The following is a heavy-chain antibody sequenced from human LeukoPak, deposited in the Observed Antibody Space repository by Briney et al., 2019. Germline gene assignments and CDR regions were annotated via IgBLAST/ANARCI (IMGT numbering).Heavy chain of an antibody. CDR2: IRYDGSNK. J-gene: IGHJ6*03. CDR3: AKDPLNYPEEYYYYYMDV. D-gene: IGHD1-7*01. CDR1: GFTFKSYD. V-gene: IGHV3-30*02. Sequence: GGSLRLSCVASGFTFKSYDMYWVRQAPGKGLEWATTIRYDGSNKYYADSVKGRFTISRDNSKNTLYLQMNSLRAEDTAVYYCAKDPLNYPEEYYYYYMDVWGKGTTVTVSS.